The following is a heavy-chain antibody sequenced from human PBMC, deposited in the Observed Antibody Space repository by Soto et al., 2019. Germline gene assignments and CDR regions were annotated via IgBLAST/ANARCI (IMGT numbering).Heavy chain of an antibody. CDR3: ARDAPGVAPF. CDR1: GGSIIDGQTY. Sequence: QVQLQESGPGLVKPSQTLSLTCTVSGGSIIDGQTYLNWIRQHPERGLEWMGYINYRGTTNYSPALKSRLLISVDTSKNQFSLTLTSVTAADMAVYYCARDAPGVAPFWGQGTLVTVSS. J-gene: IGHJ4*02. V-gene: IGHV4-31*03. CDR2: INYRGTT. D-gene: IGHD2-15*01.